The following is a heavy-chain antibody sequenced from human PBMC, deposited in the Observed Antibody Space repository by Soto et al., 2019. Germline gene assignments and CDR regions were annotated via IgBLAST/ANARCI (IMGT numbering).Heavy chain of an antibody. J-gene: IGHJ6*02. CDR2: IYPGDSDT. Sequence: VESLKISCKGSGYTFTNYWICCCLQMPGKVLEWMGIIYPGDSDTKYNPSFQGQVTISADKSITTTYLQWSSLKASDTAIYYCAASIFYYGMDVWGQGTTVTVSS. V-gene: IGHV5-51*01. CDR1: GYTFTNYW. CDR3: AASIFYYGMDV.